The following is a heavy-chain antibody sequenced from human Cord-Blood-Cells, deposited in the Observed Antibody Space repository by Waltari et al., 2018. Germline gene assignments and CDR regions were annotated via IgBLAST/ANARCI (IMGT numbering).Heavy chain of an antibody. CDR2: IYDSRST. D-gene: IGHD6-6*01. CDR1: GGSISSHY. V-gene: IGHV4-59*11. J-gene: IGHJ5*02. CDR3: ASSRVEYSSSSGWFDP. Sequence: QVQLQESGPGLVKPSETLSLTCTVSGGSISSHYWSWIRQPPGKGLEWIGYIYDSRSTNYNPSLKSRVTISVDTSKNQCSLKLSSVTAADTAVYYCASSRVEYSSSSGWFDPWGQGTLVTVSS.